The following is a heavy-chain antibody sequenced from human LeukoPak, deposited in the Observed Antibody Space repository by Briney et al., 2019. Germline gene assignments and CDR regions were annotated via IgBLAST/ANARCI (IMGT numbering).Heavy chain of an antibody. CDR3: ARDARFGWDYFDS. J-gene: IGHJ4*02. Sequence: SETLSLTCTVSGDSFSDHYWSWIRQPPGKGLEWIGYIFYGGGTNYNPSLQSRVTISIDTSKNRFSLRLSSVTAADTAVYYCARDARFGWDYFDSWGQGTLFIVSS. CDR1: GDSFSDHY. V-gene: IGHV4-59*11. CDR2: IFYGGGT. D-gene: IGHD3-16*01.